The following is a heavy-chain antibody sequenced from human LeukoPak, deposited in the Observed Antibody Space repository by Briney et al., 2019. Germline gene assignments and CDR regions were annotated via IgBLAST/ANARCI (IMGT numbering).Heavy chain of an antibody. D-gene: IGHD5-24*01. CDR3: ARERDGYNYGAFDI. Sequence: SETLSLTCAVYGGSFSGYYWSWIRQPPGKGLEWIGEINHSGSTNYNPSLKSRVTISVDTSKNQFSLKLSSVTAADTAVYYCARERDGYNYGAFDIWGRGTMVTVSS. V-gene: IGHV4-34*01. CDR2: INHSGST. J-gene: IGHJ3*02. CDR1: GGSFSGYY.